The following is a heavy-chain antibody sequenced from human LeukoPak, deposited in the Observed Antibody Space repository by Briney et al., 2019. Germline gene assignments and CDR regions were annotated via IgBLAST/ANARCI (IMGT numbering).Heavy chain of an antibody. D-gene: IGHD5-24*01. V-gene: IGHV4-34*01. J-gene: IGHJ4*02. Sequence: SETLSLTCAVYGGSFSGYYWSWIRQPPGKGLEWIGEINHSGSTNYNPSLKSRVTISVDTSKNQFSLKLSSVTAADTAVYYCARAHGDYWGQGTLVTVSS. CDR3: ARAHGDY. CDR2: INHSGST. CDR1: GGSFSGYY.